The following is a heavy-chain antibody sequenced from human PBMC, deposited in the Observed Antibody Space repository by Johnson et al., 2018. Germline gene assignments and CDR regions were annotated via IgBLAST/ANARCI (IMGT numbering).Heavy chain of an antibody. D-gene: IGHD6-13*01. CDR2: LSDDETKK. V-gene: IGHV3-30*04. CDR3: ARGSSWYRDYHYYMDV. CDR1: GFTFSSYA. J-gene: IGHJ6*03. Sequence: QVQLVQSGGGVVQPGRSLRLSCAASGFTFSSYAMHWVRQAPGKGLEWVAFLSDDETKKYYADSVQGRFTISRDTSKSTLYLQMNSLRAEDRAVYYCARGSSWYRDYHYYMDVWGKGTTVAVSS.